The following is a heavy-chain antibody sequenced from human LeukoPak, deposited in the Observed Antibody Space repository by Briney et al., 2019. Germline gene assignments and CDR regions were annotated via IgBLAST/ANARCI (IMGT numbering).Heavy chain of an antibody. V-gene: IGHV3-23*01. J-gene: IGHJ3*02. CDR2: ISGSGGST. Sequence: GGPLRLSCAASGFTFDVYAMSGVREAPGKGLEWVSGISGSGGSTYYAGSVKGRFTISRDNSKHTMYLQMNSLRAEDTAVYYCAKEEGGYDAFDIWGQGTMVTVSS. CDR3: AKEEGGYDAFDI. D-gene: IGHD3-22*01. CDR1: GFTFDVYA.